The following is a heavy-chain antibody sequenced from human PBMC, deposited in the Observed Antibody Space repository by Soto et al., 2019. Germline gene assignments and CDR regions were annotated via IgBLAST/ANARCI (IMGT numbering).Heavy chain of an antibody. V-gene: IGHV1-8*01. CDR3: ARGTGNWEVDN. CDR1: AYTFTSYD. J-gene: IGHJ4*02. CDR2: MNPNNGNT. Sequence: ASVKVSCKAAAYTFTSYDINWVRQATGQDFEWMGWMNPNNGNTAYAQKFQGRVTMTRDTSKSTAFMELSSLTSEDTAVYYCARGTGNWEVDNWGQDTLVTVSS. D-gene: IGHD7-27*01.